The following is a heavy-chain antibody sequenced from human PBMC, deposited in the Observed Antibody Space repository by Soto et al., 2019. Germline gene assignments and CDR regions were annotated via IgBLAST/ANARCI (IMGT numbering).Heavy chain of an antibody. CDR3: ATSVAPYYFDS. D-gene: IGHD1-26*01. V-gene: IGHV4-59*01. Sequence: SETLSLTCTVSGDSINYYYWSWIRRPPGRRLEWIGYIYYTGSTNYNPSLKSRVTFSVDSSKDQISLKLRSVTAADTAVYFCATSVAPYYFDSWGQGALVTVSS. J-gene: IGHJ4*02. CDR2: IYYTGST. CDR1: GDSINYYY.